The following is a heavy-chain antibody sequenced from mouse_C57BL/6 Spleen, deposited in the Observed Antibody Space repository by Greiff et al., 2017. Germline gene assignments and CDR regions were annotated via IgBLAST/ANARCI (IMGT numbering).Heavy chain of an antibody. Sequence: EVMLVESGGGLVKPGGSLKLSCAASGFTFSDYGMHWVRQAPEKGLEWVAYISSGSSTIYYGDTVKGRFTISRDNAKNTLFLQMPSLRSEDTAMYYCARHDYDGDYYAMDYWGQGTSVTVSS. CDR1: GFTFSDYG. CDR2: ISSGSSTI. D-gene: IGHD2-4*01. CDR3: ARHDYDGDYYAMDY. V-gene: IGHV5-17*01. J-gene: IGHJ4*01.